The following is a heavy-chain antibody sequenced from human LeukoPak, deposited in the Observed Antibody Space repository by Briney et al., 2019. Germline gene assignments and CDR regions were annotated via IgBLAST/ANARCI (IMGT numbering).Heavy chain of an antibody. CDR1: GGSISSYY. D-gene: IGHD3-3*01. CDR2: MYYSGST. Sequence: SETLSLTCTVSGGSISSYYWNWIRQPPGKGLEWIGYMYYSGSTNYNPSLKSRVIISIDTSKNQFSLKLSSVTAADTAVYYCATSVLRFLEWFDSPFDYWGQGTLVTVSS. J-gene: IGHJ4*02. CDR3: ATSVLRFLEWFDSPFDY. V-gene: IGHV4-59*12.